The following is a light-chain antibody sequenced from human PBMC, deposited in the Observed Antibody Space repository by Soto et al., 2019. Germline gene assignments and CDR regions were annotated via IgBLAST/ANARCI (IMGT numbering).Light chain of an antibody. J-gene: IGKJ3*01. V-gene: IGKV1-12*01. CDR3: QQTNSFPLT. CDR1: QGISNW. Sequence: DIQMTQSPSSVSASAGDRVTITCRASQGISNWLAWYQQKPGKAPKLLIYGESSLQSGVPSRFSGSGSGTDFSLTICSLQSADFATYYCQQTNSFPLTFGPGTKVDI. CDR2: GES.